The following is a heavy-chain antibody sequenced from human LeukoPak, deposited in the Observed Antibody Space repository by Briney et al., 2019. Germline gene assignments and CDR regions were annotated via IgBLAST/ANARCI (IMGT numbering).Heavy chain of an antibody. J-gene: IGHJ4*02. CDR1: GFTFSSHW. D-gene: IGHD3-22*01. V-gene: IGHV3-7*01. CDR3: ATSHDSSGNN. Sequence: GGSLRLSCAASGFTFSSHWMAWVRQAPGKGLEWVGNINQDGGAKFSVDSVKGRFTISRDNARNSLYLQMNNLRVEDTGIYYCATSHDSSGNNWGQGTLVTVSS. CDR2: INQDGGAK.